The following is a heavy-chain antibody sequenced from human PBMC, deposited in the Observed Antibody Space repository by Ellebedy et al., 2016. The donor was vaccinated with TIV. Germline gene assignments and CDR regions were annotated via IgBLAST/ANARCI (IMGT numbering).Heavy chain of an antibody. CDR1: GYTFTSYA. J-gene: IGHJ2*01. D-gene: IGHD6-13*01. CDR2: INVGNGNT. Sequence: ASVKVSCKASGYTFTSYAVHWVRQAPGQRLEWMGRINVGNGNTKYSQKFQGRVTMTRDTSTSTVYMELTSLRSEDTAVYYCARGGSGTDWYFDLWGRGTLVTVSS. CDR3: ARGGSGTDWYFDL. V-gene: IGHV1-3*01.